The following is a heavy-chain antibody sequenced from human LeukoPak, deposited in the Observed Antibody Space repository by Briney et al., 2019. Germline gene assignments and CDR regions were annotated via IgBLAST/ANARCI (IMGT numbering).Heavy chain of an antibody. Sequence: GGSLRLSCAASGFTFSSYEMNWVRQAPGKGLEWVSYISSSGSTIYYADSVKGRFTISRDNAKNSLYLQMNSLRADDTAVYYCARGPYASGTYGRRGWVHYMDVWGKGTTVTISS. J-gene: IGHJ6*03. D-gene: IGHD3-10*01. CDR3: ARGPYASGTYGRRGWVHYMDV. V-gene: IGHV3-48*03. CDR1: GFTFSSYE. CDR2: ISSSGSTI.